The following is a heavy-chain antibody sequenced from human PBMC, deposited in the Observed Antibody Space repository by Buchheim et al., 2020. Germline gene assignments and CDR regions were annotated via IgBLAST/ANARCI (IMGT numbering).Heavy chain of an antibody. V-gene: IGHV3-23*01. CDR1: GFTFSSYD. CDR3: GGSSVNYYYYGMDV. D-gene: IGHD6-6*01. Sequence: EVQLLESGGGLVQPGGSLRLSCAASGFTFSSYDMSWVRQAPGKGLEWVSAISGSGGSTYYADSVKGRFTISRDNSKNTLHQQMNSLRAEDTAVYYCGGSSVNYYYYGMDVWGQGTT. CDR2: ISGSGGST. J-gene: IGHJ6*02.